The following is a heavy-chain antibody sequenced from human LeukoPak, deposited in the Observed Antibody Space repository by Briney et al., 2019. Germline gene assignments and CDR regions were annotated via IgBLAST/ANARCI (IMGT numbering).Heavy chain of an antibody. CDR2: MYSSGNI. CDR3: ARYLGDYGGNNY. CDR1: GFIVSDHY. V-gene: IGHV3-53*01. J-gene: IGHJ4*02. D-gene: IGHD4-23*01. Sequence: GGTLRLSCAASGFIVSDHYMGWVRQAPGKGLDWVSVMYSSGNIHYADSVEGRFTISGDNSKNTLYLQMNSVRAEDTAVYYCARYLGDYGGNNYWGQGTLVTVSS.